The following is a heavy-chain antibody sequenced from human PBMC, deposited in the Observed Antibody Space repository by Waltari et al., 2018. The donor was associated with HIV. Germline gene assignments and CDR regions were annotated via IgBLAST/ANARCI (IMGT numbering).Heavy chain of an antibody. V-gene: IGHV3-7*03. CDR3: TTDLQVYGMDV. CDR1: GFTFSSYW. J-gene: IGHJ6*02. CDR2: IKQEGSEK. Sequence: EVQLVESGGGLVQAGGSLRLSCAASGFTFSSYWMTWVRLGPGEGLEWGANIKQEGSEKKYVDSVKGLFTISRYNTKNSLYLQMNSLKFEDTAVYYCTTDLQVYGMDVWGRGTTVTVSS.